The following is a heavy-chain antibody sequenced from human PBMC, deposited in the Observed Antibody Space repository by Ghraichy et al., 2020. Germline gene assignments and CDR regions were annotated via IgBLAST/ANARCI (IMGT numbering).Heavy chain of an antibody. J-gene: IGHJ5*02. Sequence: ASVKVSCKASGYTFTSYYMHWVRQAPGQGLEWMGIINPSGGSTSYAQKFQGRVTMTRDTSTSTVYMELSSLRSEDTAVYYCARDGAHVDTAMVRTPHWFDPWGQGTLVTVSS. CDR2: INPSGGST. V-gene: IGHV1-46*01. CDR1: GYTFTSYY. CDR3: ARDGAHVDTAMVRTPHWFDP. D-gene: IGHD5-18*01.